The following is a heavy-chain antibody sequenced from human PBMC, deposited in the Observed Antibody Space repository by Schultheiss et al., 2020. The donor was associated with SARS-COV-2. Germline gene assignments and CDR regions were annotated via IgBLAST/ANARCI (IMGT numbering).Heavy chain of an antibody. CDR1: GFTFSSYA. CDR2: ISSSSSYI. V-gene: IGHV3-21*01. D-gene: IGHD3-3*01. CDR3: ARGAPYYDFWSGYLN. Sequence: GGSLRLSCAASGFTFSSYAMSWVRQAPGKGLEWVSSISSSSSYIYYADSVKGRFTISRDNAKNSLYLQMNSLRAGDTAVYYCARGAPYYDFWSGYLNWGQGTLVTVSS. J-gene: IGHJ4*02.